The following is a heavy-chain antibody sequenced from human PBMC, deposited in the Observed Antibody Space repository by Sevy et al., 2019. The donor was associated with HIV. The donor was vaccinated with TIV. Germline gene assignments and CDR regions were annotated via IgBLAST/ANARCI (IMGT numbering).Heavy chain of an antibody. V-gene: IGHV1-24*01. D-gene: IGHD3-22*01. Sequence: ASVKVSCKLSGYTLTDFSMHWVRQAPGKGLEWVATFDPEDGRTIYAQKFQGRVTMTEETSTETAYMELNSLRSDDTAVYYCATTKDYYDSSGYPFDYWGQGTQVTVSS. CDR3: ATTKDYYDSSGYPFDY. CDR2: FDPEDGRT. CDR1: GYTLTDFS. J-gene: IGHJ4*02.